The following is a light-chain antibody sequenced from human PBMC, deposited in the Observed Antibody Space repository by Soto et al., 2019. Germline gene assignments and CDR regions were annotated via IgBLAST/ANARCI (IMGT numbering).Light chain of an antibody. Sequence: QSVLTQPASGSGAPGEWITISCTGTSSDVGAYNYVSWYQQHPGKAPKLMIYDVSNRPSGVSSRFSGSKSGNTASLTSSGLQAEDEADYYCSSYTTSSIYVFGTGTKVTVL. CDR1: SSDVGAYNY. CDR3: SSYTTSSIYV. CDR2: DVS. V-gene: IGLV2-14*01. J-gene: IGLJ1*01.